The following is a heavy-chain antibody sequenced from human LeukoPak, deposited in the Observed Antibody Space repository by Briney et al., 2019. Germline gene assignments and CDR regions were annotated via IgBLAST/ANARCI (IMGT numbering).Heavy chain of an antibody. J-gene: IGHJ3*01. CDR3: ARVRDGYTYDAFDL. Sequence: GGSLRLPCAASGFTFSSYWMHWVRQAPGKGLVWVSRINSDGSSTSYADSVKGRFTISRDNAKNTLYLQMNSLRAEDTAVYYCARVRDGYTYDAFDLWGQGTMVTVSS. CDR1: GFTFSSYW. V-gene: IGHV3-74*01. D-gene: IGHD5-24*01. CDR2: INSDGSST.